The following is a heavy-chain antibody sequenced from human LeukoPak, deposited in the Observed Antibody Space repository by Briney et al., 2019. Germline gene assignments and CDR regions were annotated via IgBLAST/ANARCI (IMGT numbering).Heavy chain of an antibody. J-gene: IGHJ4*02. D-gene: IGHD3-10*01. CDR2: ISYDGSNK. CDR1: GFTFSSYG. Sequence: GGSLRLSCAASGFTFSSYGMHWVRQAPGKGLEGVAVISYDGSNKYYADSVKGRFTISRVNSKNTLYLQMNSLRAEDTAVYYCAKVRGWFGELFPPPDYWGQGTLVTVSS. V-gene: IGHV3-30*18. CDR3: AKVRGWFGELFPPPDY.